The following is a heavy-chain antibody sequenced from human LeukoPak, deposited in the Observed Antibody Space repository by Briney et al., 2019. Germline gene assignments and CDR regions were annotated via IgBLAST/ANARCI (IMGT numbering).Heavy chain of an antibody. J-gene: IGHJ4*02. V-gene: IGHV3-48*01. D-gene: IGHD3-3*01. CDR1: GFTFSSYS. Sequence: GGSLRLSCAASGFTFSSYSMNWVRQAPGKGLEWVSYISSSSSTIYYADSVKGRFTISRDNAKNSPYLQMNSLRAEDTAVYYCAREYDFWSGGLFDYWGQGTLVTVSS. CDR3: AREYDFWSGGLFDY. CDR2: ISSSSSTI.